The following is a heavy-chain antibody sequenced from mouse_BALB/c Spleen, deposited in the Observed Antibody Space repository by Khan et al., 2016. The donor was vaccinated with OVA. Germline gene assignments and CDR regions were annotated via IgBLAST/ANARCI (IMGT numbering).Heavy chain of an antibody. CDR2: IFPGSVST. D-gene: IGHD2-4*01. V-gene: IGHV1-9*01. Sequence: QVQLLQSGGDLMKPGASVKISCKATGYTFSSYWIEWVKQRPGHGLEWIGQIFPGSVSTTYNEKFKGKASFTADTSSNTAYMQLSSLTSDDSAVYFCASEDYGAFAYWGQGTLVTVSA. CDR3: ASEDYGAFAY. J-gene: IGHJ3*01. CDR1: GYTFSSYW.